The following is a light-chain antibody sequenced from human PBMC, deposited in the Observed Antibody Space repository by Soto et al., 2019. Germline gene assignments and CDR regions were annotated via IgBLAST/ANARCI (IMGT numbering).Light chain of an antibody. CDR1: QSISSW. V-gene: IGKV1-5*03. CDR3: QHYNSYPWT. CDR2: KAS. Sequence: DIQMTQSPSTLSASVGDRVTITCRASQSISSWLAWYQQKPGKAPTLLIYKASSLESGVPSRFSGSGSGTEFTLTISSLQPDDFATYYCQHYNSYPWTFGQGTKVESK. J-gene: IGKJ1*01.